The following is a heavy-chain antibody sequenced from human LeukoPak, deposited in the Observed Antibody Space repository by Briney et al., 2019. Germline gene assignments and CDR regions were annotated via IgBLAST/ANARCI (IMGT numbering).Heavy chain of an antibody. CDR2: ISGSGGST. J-gene: IGHJ4*02. CDR1: GFTFSSYG. D-gene: IGHD3-22*01. Sequence: GGSLRLSCAASGFTFSSYGMSWVRQAPGKGLEWVSAISGSGGSTYYADSVKGRFTISRDNSKNTLYLQMNSLRAEDTAVYYCAKDLTYYDSSGYYWGQGTLVTVSS. V-gene: IGHV3-23*01. CDR3: AKDLTYYDSSGYY.